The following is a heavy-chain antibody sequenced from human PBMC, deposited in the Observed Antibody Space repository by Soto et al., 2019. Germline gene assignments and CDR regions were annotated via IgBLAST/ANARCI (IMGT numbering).Heavy chain of an antibody. D-gene: IGHD6-13*01. V-gene: IGHV1-46*01. CDR1: GYTFTSYY. J-gene: IGHJ6*02. Sequence: QVQLVQSVAEVKNPGASVKVSCKAPGYTFTSYYMHLGRQGPGQRLQWVGIINPSRGSTSYAQKFQGRVTMTRDTSTSTVYMELSSLRSEDTAVYYCAREVDSEQLVRYYGMDVWGQGTTVTVSS. CDR2: INPSRGST. CDR3: AREVDSEQLVRYYGMDV.